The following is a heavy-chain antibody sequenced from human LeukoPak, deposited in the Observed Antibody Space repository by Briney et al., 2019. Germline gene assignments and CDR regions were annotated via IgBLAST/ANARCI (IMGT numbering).Heavy chain of an antibody. J-gene: IGHJ3*02. V-gene: IGHV3-21*04. CDR2: ISSSSGDI. Sequence: GGSLRLSCAASGFSFSTYSMNWVRHAPGKGPEWVSSISSSSGDIYYADSVKGRFTISRDNAKNSLYLQMNSLRAEDTAVYYCARDRGVMTTDAFDIWGQGTMVTVSS. CDR3: ARDRGVMTTDAFDI. CDR1: GFSFSTYS. D-gene: IGHD3-10*01.